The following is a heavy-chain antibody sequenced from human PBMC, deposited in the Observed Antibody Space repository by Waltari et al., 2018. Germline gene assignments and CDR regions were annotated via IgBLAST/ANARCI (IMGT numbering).Heavy chain of an antibody. CDR1: PGSITTYGYY. Sequence: LQLQESGPGLVKPSETLSLTCTVSPGSITTYGYYWGWIRQHPGKGLEWIGSIYYSGITYYDPSLESRVIISIDTSESRISLRLNSVTAADTAVYYCAVGRGIFDIWGQGTVVTVSS. J-gene: IGHJ3*02. CDR2: IYYSGIT. D-gene: IGHD6-13*01. V-gene: IGHV4-39*01. CDR3: AVGRGIFDI.